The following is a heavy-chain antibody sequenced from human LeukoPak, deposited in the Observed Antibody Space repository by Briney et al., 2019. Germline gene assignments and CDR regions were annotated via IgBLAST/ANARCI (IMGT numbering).Heavy chain of an antibody. D-gene: IGHD3-10*01. CDR1: GSTFNTFW. CDR2: IKEDGRET. CDR3: ARDRLHGSYDS. J-gene: IGHJ5*01. V-gene: IGHV3-7*01. Sequence: GGSLRLSCAASGSTFNTFWMSWVRQAPGKGLEWVANIKEDGRETNYVESVRGRFTIYRDNAKNSLFLQMNSLRAEDTAMYFCARDRLHGSYDSWGQGTLVTVSS.